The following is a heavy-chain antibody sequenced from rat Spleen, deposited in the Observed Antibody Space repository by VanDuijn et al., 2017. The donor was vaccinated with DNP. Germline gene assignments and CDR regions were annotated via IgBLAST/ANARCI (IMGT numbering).Heavy chain of an antibody. D-gene: IGHD1-2*01. CDR3: VRPLGYSSYGFAY. Sequence: EVQLVESGGDLVQPGRSLKLSCAASGFTFSNYDMAWVRQAPKKGLEWVANISYDGSSTYYRDSVKGRFTISRDNAKDTLYLQGDSLRSEDTATYYCVRPLGYSSYGFAYWGQGTLVTVSS. CDR1: GFTFSNYD. CDR2: ISYDGSST. J-gene: IGHJ3*01. V-gene: IGHV5-7*01.